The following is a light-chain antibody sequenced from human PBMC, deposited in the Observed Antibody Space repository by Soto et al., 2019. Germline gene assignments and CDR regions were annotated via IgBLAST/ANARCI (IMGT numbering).Light chain of an antibody. J-gene: IGKJ5*01. CDR1: QSVNFY. CDR2: DAS. Sequence: EIVLTQSPATLSSSPGKRATLSCRARQSVNFYIAWYQQKPGQAPRLLIYDASKRATGIPARFSGSGSGTDFTLTISSLEPEDFAVYYCQQRKNWQVTFGQGTRLEI. CDR3: QQRKNWQVT. V-gene: IGKV3-11*01.